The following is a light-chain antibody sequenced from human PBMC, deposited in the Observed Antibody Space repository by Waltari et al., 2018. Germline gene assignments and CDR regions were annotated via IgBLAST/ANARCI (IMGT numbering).Light chain of an antibody. CDR1: ALPKQY. V-gene: IGLV3-25*03. CDR3: QSADTNNIVV. Sequence: SYELTQPPSVSVAPGQTARSTCSGDALPKQYAYGYQQKPDQAAGKVRYKDTARPSGIPYRVSGAVSRTTVTLIISGVQAEDEAYSYCQSADTNNIVVFGGGPKLSV. CDR2: KDT. J-gene: IGLJ2*01.